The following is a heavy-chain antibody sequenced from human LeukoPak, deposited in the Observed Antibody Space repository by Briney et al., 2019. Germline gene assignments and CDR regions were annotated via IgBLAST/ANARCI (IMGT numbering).Heavy chain of an antibody. D-gene: IGHD6-19*01. CDR2: IGNSGSTI. CDR3: ARETILYSSGWYYFDY. Sequence: PGGSLRLSCEASGFTFSSYEMNWVRQAPGKGLEWVSYIGNSGSTIYYADSVKGRFTISRDNSKNTLYLQMNSLRAEDTAVYYCARETILYSSGWYYFDYWGQGTLVTVSS. V-gene: IGHV3-48*03. J-gene: IGHJ4*02. CDR1: GFTFSSYE.